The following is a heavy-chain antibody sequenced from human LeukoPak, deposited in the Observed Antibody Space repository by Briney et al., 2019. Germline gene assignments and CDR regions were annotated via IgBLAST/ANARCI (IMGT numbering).Heavy chain of an antibody. D-gene: IGHD2-15*01. CDR1: GFRFSDYG. J-gene: IGHJ4*02. CDR2: ISSDGTKK. Sequence: PGGSLRLSCAASGFRFSDYGVHWVRQAPGRGLEWVAVISSDGTKKEYADSVKGRFTISRDNSENTLYLQMSSLRAEDTAVYYCAKRRDYCSGGSCYSLDYWGQGTLVTVSS. CDR3: AKRRDYCSGGSCYSLDY. V-gene: IGHV3-30*18.